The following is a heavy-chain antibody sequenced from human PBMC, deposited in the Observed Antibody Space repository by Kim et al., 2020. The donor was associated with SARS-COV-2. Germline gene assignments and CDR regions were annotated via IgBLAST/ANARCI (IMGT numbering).Heavy chain of an antibody. V-gene: IGHV3-7*03. CDR1: GFSFSDYW. CDR3: ATDLNWEAY. Sequence: GGSLRLSCEVSGFSFSDYWMTWVRQAQGKGLESVANIKPDGSEIYYMDSVRGRFTISRDNAKRSLYLHMTSLRAEDTALYYCATDLNWEAYWGQRTLVTVSS. J-gene: IGHJ4*02. D-gene: IGHD7-27*01. CDR2: IKPDGSEI.